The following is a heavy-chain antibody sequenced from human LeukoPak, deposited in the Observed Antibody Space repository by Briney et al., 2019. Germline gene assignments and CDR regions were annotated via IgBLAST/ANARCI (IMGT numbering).Heavy chain of an antibody. V-gene: IGHV4-59*11. Sequence: SETLSLTCTVSGGSISSHYWSWIRQPPGKGLEWIGYIYYSGSTYYNPSLKSRVTISVDTSKNQFSLKLSSVTAADTAVYYCARNPLEWLLLLFGWFDPWGQGTLVTVSS. J-gene: IGHJ5*02. CDR2: IYYSGST. D-gene: IGHD3-3*01. CDR1: GGSISSHY. CDR3: ARNPLEWLLLLFGWFDP.